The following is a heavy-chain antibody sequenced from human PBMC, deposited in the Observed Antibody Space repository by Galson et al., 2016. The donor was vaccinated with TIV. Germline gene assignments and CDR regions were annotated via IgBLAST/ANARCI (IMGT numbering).Heavy chain of an antibody. CDR3: ARERRHCGNECFLQYYYGMDV. CDR1: GFPVSDNY. CDR2: IHTGGNT. J-gene: IGHJ6*02. D-gene: IGHD4-23*01. Sequence: SLRLSCAASGFPVSDNYMTWVRRAPGKGLEWVSIIHTGGNTNYADSVRGRFTISRDNAKNTVYLQMSRLMAEDAAVYYCARERRHCGNECFLQYYYGMDVWGQGTTVTVSS. V-gene: IGHV3-66*02.